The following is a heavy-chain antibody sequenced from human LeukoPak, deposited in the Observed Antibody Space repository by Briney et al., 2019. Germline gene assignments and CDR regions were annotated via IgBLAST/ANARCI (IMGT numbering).Heavy chain of an antibody. V-gene: IGHV3-23*01. Sequence: GGSLRLSCAASGFTFSTYGMTWVRQAPGKGLEWVSAISGSAATTFYADSVKGRFTISRDNSKNTLYLQMNSLRAEDTAVYYCAKGSALNYYYYYYMDVWGKGTTVTISS. J-gene: IGHJ6*03. D-gene: IGHD3-10*01. CDR2: ISGSAATT. CDR3: AKGSALNYYYYYYMDV. CDR1: GFTFSTYG.